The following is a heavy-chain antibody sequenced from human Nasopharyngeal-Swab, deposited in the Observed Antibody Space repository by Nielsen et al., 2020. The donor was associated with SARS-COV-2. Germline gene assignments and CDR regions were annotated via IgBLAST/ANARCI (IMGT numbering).Heavy chain of an antibody. CDR2: ISSSSYI. CDR3: ARGPRDGYNPNWFDP. Sequence: GESLKISCAASGFTFSSYSMNWVRQAPGKGLEWVSSISSSSYIYYADSMKGRFTISRDNAKNSLYLQMSSLRAEDTAVYYCARGPRDGYNPNWFDPWGQGTLVTVSS. J-gene: IGHJ5*02. CDR1: GFTFSSYS. D-gene: IGHD5-24*01. V-gene: IGHV3-21*01.